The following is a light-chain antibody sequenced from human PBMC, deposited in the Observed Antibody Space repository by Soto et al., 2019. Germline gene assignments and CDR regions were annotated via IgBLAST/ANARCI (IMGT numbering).Light chain of an antibody. Sequence: DIPMTQSPSSLSASVGDRVTITCRASQSISSYLDWVQQKPGKAPKLLIYAASNLQSGVPSRFSGSGSGTDVNLTITSLQPEDFATYYCQQSYSAPITFGQGTRLEIK. V-gene: IGKV1-39*01. J-gene: IGKJ5*01. CDR3: QQSYSAPIT. CDR2: AAS. CDR1: QSISSY.